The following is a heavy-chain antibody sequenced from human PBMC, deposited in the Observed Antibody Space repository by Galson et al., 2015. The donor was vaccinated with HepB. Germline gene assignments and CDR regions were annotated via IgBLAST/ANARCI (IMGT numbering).Heavy chain of an antibody. D-gene: IGHD3-3*01. V-gene: IGHV3-30*03. Sequence: SLRLSCAASGFTFSSYGMHWVRQAPGKGLEWVAGISYDGSNKYYADSVKGRFTISRDNSKNTLYLQMNSLRAEDTAVYYCARGRYDFWSGSSRPYFHYWVQGTLVTVSS. CDR1: GFTFSSYG. CDR3: ARGRYDFWSGSSRPYFHY. J-gene: IGHJ4*02. CDR2: ISYDGSNK.